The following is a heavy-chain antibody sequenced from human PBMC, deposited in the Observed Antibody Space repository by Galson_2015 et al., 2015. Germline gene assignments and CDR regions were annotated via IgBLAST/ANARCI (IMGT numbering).Heavy chain of an antibody. Sequence: SLRLSCAASGFTFSSYWVTWVRQAPGKGLELVASINQDGSEKYYVDSVKGRCTISRDNAKNSLYLQMSSLRAEDTAVYYCARPYYYGSGSPGAFDYWGQGTLVTVSS. J-gene: IGHJ4*02. CDR1: GFTFSSYW. V-gene: IGHV3-7*01. D-gene: IGHD3-10*01. CDR2: INQDGSEK. CDR3: ARPYYYGSGSPGAFDY.